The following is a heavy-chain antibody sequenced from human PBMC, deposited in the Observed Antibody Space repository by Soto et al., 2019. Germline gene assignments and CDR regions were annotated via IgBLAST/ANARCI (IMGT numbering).Heavy chain of an antibody. J-gene: IGHJ6*02. Sequence: PTLVNPTQTLTLTCTFSGFSLSTSGMCVSWIRQPPGKALEWLALIDWDDGKYYSTSLKTRLTISKDTSKNQVVLTMTNMDPVDTATYYCARIPRCIAARGYYYYGMDVWGQGTTVTVSS. D-gene: IGHD6-6*01. V-gene: IGHV2-70*01. CDR2: IDWDDGK. CDR1: GFSLSTSGMC. CDR3: ARIPRCIAARGYYYYGMDV.